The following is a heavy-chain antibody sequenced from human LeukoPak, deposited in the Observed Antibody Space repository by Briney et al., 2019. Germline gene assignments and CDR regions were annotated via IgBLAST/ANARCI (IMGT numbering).Heavy chain of an antibody. CDR3: ARQSDFWSGYYPPDY. V-gene: IGHV5-51*01. Sequence: GESLKISCKGSGYSFTSYWIGWVRQMPGKGLEWMGIIYPGDSDTRYSPSFQGQVTISADKSISTAYLQWSSLKASDTAMYYCARQSDFWSGYYPPDYWGQGTLVTVSS. D-gene: IGHD3-3*01. CDR1: GYSFTSYW. J-gene: IGHJ4*02. CDR2: IYPGDSDT.